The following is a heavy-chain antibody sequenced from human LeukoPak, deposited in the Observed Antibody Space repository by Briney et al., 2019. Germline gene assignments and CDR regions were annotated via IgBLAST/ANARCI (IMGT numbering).Heavy chain of an antibody. Sequence: GGSLRLSCAASGFTFSSYRMNWVRQAPGKGLEWVSSISSSSSYIYYADSVKGRFTISRDNAKNSLYLQMNSLRAEDTAVYYCARGPRDYDFWSGYYREGAFDYWGQGTLVTVSS. CDR3: ARGPRDYDFWSGYYREGAFDY. CDR1: GFTFSSYR. J-gene: IGHJ4*02. CDR2: ISSSSSYI. D-gene: IGHD3-3*01. V-gene: IGHV3-21*04.